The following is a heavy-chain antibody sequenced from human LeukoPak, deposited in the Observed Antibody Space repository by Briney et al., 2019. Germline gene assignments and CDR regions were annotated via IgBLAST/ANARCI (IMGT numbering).Heavy chain of an antibody. Sequence: SVKVSCKASGGTFSSYAISWVRQAPGPGLEWMGRIIPIFGTANYAQKFQGRVTITTDESTSTAYMELSSLRSEDTAVYYCAPGRLRGYSGYEGYWGQGTLVTVSS. CDR3: APGRLRGYSGYEGY. V-gene: IGHV1-69*05. D-gene: IGHD5-12*01. CDR2: IIPIFGTA. CDR1: GGTFSSYA. J-gene: IGHJ4*02.